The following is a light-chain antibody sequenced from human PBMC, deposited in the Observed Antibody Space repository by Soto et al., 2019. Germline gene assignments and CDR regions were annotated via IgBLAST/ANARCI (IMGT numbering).Light chain of an antibody. CDR3: SSYADSNNFV. V-gene: IGLV2-8*01. J-gene: IGLJ1*01. Sequence: QSVLTQPPSASGFPGQSVTISCTGTSSDVGYYDYVSWYQQHPGKAPKLVIYEVTKRPSGVPDRVSASKSGNTASLTVSGLRAEDEADYYCSSYADSNNFVFGSGTKATVL. CDR1: SSDVGYYDY. CDR2: EVT.